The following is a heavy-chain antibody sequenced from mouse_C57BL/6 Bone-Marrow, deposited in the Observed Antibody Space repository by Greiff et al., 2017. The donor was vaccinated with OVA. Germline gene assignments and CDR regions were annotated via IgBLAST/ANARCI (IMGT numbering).Heavy chain of an antibody. D-gene: IGHD2-3*01. Sequence: QVQLQQSGPGLVQPSQSLSITCTVSGFSFTSYGVHWVRQSPGKGLEWLGVLWSGGSYDYNAAFISRLRISTDNSTSQVFFKMNSLQANDTAIDYCARNDNGYYAWFAYWGQGTLVTVSA. CDR2: LWSGGSY. V-gene: IGHV2-2*02. CDR1: GFSFTSYG. J-gene: IGHJ3*01. CDR3: ARNDNGYYAWFAY.